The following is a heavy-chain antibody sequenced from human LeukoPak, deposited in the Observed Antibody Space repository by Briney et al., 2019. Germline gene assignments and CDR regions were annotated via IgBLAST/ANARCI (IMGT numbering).Heavy chain of an antibody. V-gene: IGHV4-4*02. J-gene: IGHJ6*03. D-gene: IGHD5-24*01. CDR1: GGSINSINW. CDR2: IYHSGST. CDR3: ARGRGSTIWRYYYYYYMDV. Sequence: PSGTLSLTCAVSGGSINSINWWSWVRQSPGKGLEWIGEIYHSGSTNYNPSLKSRVTISVDKSKNQFSLILSSVTAADTAVYYCARGRGSTIWRYYYYYYMDVWGKGTTVTISS.